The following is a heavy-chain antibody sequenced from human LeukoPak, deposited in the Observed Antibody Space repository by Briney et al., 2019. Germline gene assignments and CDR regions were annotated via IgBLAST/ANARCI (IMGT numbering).Heavy chain of an antibody. J-gene: IGHJ4*02. V-gene: IGHV1-46*01. CDR1: GYTFTSYY. D-gene: IGHD6-19*01. Sequence: ASVKVSCKASGYTFTSYYMHWVRQAPGQGLEWMGIMNPSGGSTSYAQKFQGRVTMTRDTSTSTVYMELSSLRSEDTAVYYCARAADSSGWYRAFGYFDYWGQGTLVTVSS. CDR3: ARAADSSGWYRAFGYFDY. CDR2: MNPSGGST.